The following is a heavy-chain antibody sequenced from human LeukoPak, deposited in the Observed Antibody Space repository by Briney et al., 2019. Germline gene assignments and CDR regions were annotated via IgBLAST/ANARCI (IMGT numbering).Heavy chain of an antibody. CDR1: GYTFTSYY. Sequence: ASVKVSCRASGYTFTSYYMHWVRQAPGQGLEWMGIINPSGGSTSYAQKFQGRVTMTRDMSTSTVYMELSSLRSEDTAVYYCARRYCSGGSCYSACDYWGQGTLVTVSS. J-gene: IGHJ4*02. D-gene: IGHD2-15*01. CDR3: ARRYCSGGSCYSACDY. V-gene: IGHV1-46*01. CDR2: INPSGGST.